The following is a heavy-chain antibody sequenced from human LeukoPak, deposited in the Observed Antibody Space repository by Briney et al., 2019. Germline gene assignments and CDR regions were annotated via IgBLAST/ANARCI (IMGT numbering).Heavy chain of an antibody. V-gene: IGHV4-39*07. CDR3: ARDVGYSSSWYFLTRGFLPHHAFDI. J-gene: IGHJ3*02. Sequence: SETLSLTCTVSGVSISSSNSYWGWIRQPPGKGLEWIGSIYYSGSTYYNPSLKSRVTISVDTSKNQFSLKLSSVTAADTAVYYCARDVGYSSSWYFLTRGFLPHHAFDIWGQGTMVTVSS. D-gene: IGHD6-13*01. CDR1: GVSISSSNSY. CDR2: IYYSGST.